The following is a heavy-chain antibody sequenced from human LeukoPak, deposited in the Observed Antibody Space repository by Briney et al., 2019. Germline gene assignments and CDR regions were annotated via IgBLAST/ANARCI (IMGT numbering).Heavy chain of an antibody. Sequence: SETLFLTCTVSGGSISSYYWSWIRQPPGKGLEWIGYIYYSGSTNYNPSLKSRVTISVDTSKNQFSLKLSSVTAADTAVYYCAGGITYYYDSSDYSPLFDYWGQGTLVTVSS. CDR3: AGGITYYYDSSDYSPLFDY. CDR2: IYYSGST. D-gene: IGHD3-22*01. V-gene: IGHV4-59*08. CDR1: GGSISSYY. J-gene: IGHJ4*02.